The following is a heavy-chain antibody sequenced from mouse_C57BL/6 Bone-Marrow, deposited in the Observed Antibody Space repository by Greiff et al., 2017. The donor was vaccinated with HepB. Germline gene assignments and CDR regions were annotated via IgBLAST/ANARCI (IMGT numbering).Heavy chain of an antibody. CDR3: ARSDYYGSVGCAY. Sequence: QVQLQQSGAELARPGASVKLSCKASGYTFTSYGISWVKQRTGQGLEWIGEIYPRSGNTYYNEKFKGKATLTADKSSSTAYMDLRSLTSEDSAVYFCARSDYYGSVGCAYWGQGTLVTVSA. CDR2: IYPRSGNT. V-gene: IGHV1-81*01. D-gene: IGHD1-1*01. J-gene: IGHJ3*01. CDR1: GYTFTSYG.